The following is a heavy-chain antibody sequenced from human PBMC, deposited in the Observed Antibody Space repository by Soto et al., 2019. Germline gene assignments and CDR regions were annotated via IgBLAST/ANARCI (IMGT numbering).Heavy chain of an antibody. CDR3: ARESGGATATLDYYYFYMDV. Sequence: VQLVQSGAEVKKPGASVKVSCKTSGDSFNDYYIHWVRQAPGQGLEWMGWINPNGGVTKYAQKFQGRATVTRDTSIRTVYMELSSLRSDDTAVYYCARESGGATATLDYYYFYMDVWGKGTTVTVSS. J-gene: IGHJ6*03. CDR2: INPNGGVT. CDR1: GDSFNDYY. D-gene: IGHD5-12*01. V-gene: IGHV1-2*02.